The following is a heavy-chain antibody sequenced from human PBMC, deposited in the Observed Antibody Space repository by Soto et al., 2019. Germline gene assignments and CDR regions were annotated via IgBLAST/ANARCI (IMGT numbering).Heavy chain of an antibody. D-gene: IGHD6-13*01. CDR2: IYYSGST. V-gene: IGHV4-59*01. CDR3: ARARXYSSSCATGGPCYYFDY. CDR1: GGSISSYY. Sequence: SETLSLTCTVSGGSISSYYWSWIRQPPGKGLEWIGYIYYSGSTNYNPSLKSRVTISVDTSKNQFSLKLSSVTAADTAVYYCARARXYSSSCATGGPCYYFDYWGQGTLVTVSS. J-gene: IGHJ4*02.